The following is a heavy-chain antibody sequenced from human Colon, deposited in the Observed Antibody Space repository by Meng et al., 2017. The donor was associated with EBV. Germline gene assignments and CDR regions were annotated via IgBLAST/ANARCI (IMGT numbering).Heavy chain of an antibody. J-gene: IGHJ4*02. CDR1: GGSLSSRNW. D-gene: IGHD2-21*02. CDR2: IYHSGST. Sequence: QAQLQAQGPGLVNPSGPLSLTCAASGGSLSSRNWWSWVRQPPGKGLEWIGEIYHSGSTNYNPSLKSRVTISVDESKNQFSLRLSSVTAADTAVYYCARVGAYCGGDCYHPRWGQGTLVTVSS. CDR3: ARVGAYCGGDCYHPR. V-gene: IGHV4-4*02.